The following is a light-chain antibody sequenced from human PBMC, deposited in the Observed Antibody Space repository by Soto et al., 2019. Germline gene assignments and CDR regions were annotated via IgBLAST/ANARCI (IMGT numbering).Light chain of an antibody. J-gene: IGKJ4*01. Sequence: EMVLTHSPATLSVSPRERVTLSFGASQSVDINLAWYQQKPGQAPRLLIYGASTRATDMPGRFSGSGSGTEFTLTISGLQSEDFATYYCQQYNNWPVTFGGGTKVDIK. V-gene: IGKV3-15*01. CDR3: QQYNNWPVT. CDR2: GAS. CDR1: QSVDIN.